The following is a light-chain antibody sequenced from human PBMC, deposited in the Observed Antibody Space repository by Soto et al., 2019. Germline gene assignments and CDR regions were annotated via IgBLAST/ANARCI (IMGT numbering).Light chain of an antibody. Sequence: AIQLTQSPSSLSASVGDRVTITCRASQGISSALAWYQQKPGKAPKLLIYDASSLESGVPSRFSGSGSGTDITLIISSLPPEDFATYYCQQFNSPLTFGGGTKVEIK. J-gene: IGKJ4*01. V-gene: IGKV1-13*02. CDR2: DAS. CDR3: QQFNSPLT. CDR1: QGISSA.